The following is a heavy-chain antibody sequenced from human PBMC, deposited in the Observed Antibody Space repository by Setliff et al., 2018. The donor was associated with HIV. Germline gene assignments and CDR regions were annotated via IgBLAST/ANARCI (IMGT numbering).Heavy chain of an antibody. D-gene: IGHD3-22*01. V-gene: IGHV4-34*01. CDR2: INYRGTT. Sequence: PSETLSLTCAVYGGSFSDQYWSWIRQPPGKGLEWVGEINYRGTTNDNPSLRSRVTISVDTSRNQFSLKLNSMTAADTAVYYCARFHPYWYDDNGYYGYYFDYWGQGTLVTVSS. CDR3: ARFHPYWYDDNGYYGYYFDY. J-gene: IGHJ4*02. CDR1: GGSFSDQY.